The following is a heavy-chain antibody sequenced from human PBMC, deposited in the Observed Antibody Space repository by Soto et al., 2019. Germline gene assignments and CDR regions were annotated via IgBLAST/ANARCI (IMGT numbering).Heavy chain of an antibody. CDR2: INHSGST. Sequence: SETLSLTCAVYGGSFSGYYWSWIRQPPGKGLEWIGEINHSGSTNYNPSLKSRVTISVGTSKNQFSLKLSSVTAADTAVYYCARGFLGGAAAGTDVYYYYMDVWDKGTTVTVSS. CDR3: ARGFLGGAAAGTDVYYYYMDV. J-gene: IGHJ6*03. D-gene: IGHD6-13*01. V-gene: IGHV4-34*01. CDR1: GGSFSGYY.